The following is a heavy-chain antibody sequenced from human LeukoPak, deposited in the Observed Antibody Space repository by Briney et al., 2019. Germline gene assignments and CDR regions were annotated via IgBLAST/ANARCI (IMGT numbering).Heavy chain of an antibody. CDR3: ARWRWLQSEFDY. V-gene: IGHV3-7*01. J-gene: IGHJ4*02. D-gene: IGHD5-24*01. Sequence: GGSLRLSCAASGFTFSSHSMSWVRQAPGKGLEWVAYIKEDGREKDHVDSVKGRFTISRDNAKNSLYLQMNTLRADDTAVYCCARWRWLQSEFDYWGQGTLVTVSS. CDR2: IKEDGREK. CDR1: GFTFSSHS.